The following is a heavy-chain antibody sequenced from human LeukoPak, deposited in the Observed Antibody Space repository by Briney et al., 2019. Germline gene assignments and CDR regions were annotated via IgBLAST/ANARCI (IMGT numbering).Heavy chain of an antibody. D-gene: IGHD5-12*01. Sequence: GGSLRLSCAASGFTFNIYGMHWVRQAPGKGLEWVAVISYDGSNKYYADSVKGRFTISRDNAENALYLQLNSLRAEDTAAYYCAKETGSGYDLSDYYYYYMDVWGKGITVTVSS. V-gene: IGHV3-30*18. CDR1: GFTFNIYG. CDR3: AKETGSGYDLSDYYYYYMDV. CDR2: ISYDGSNK. J-gene: IGHJ6*03.